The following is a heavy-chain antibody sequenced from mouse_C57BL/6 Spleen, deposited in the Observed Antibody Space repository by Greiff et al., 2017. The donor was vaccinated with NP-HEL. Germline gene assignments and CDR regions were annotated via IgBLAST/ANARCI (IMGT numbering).Heavy chain of an antibody. V-gene: IGHV1-26*01. CDR3: ARGIQLWYFDV. CDR2: INPNNGGT. Sequence: VQLQQSGPELVKPGASVKISCKASGYTFTDYYMNWVKQSHGKSLEWIGDINPNNGGTSYNQKFKGKATLTVDKSSSTAYMELRSLTSEDSAVYYCARGIQLWYFDVWGTGTTVTVSS. D-gene: IGHD3-1*01. J-gene: IGHJ1*03. CDR1: GYTFTDYY.